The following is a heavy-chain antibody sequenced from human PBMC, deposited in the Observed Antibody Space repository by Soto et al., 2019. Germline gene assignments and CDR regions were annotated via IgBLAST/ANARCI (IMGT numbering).Heavy chain of an antibody. CDR3: ATGAAFYYDTSRY. Sequence: RKNPGEGLEWVAVMSPNGKNQYYADSVKGRFTISRDTSKSSLSLQMTSLRPEDTAVYYCATGAAFYYDTSRYWGQGTLV. V-gene: IGHV3-30*04. D-gene: IGHD3-22*01. CDR2: MSPNGKNQ. J-gene: IGHJ4*02.